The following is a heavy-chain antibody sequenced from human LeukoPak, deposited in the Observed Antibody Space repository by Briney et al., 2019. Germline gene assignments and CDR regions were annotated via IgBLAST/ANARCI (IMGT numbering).Heavy chain of an antibody. Sequence: ASVKVSCKASGYSFTTYGISWVRQAPGQGLEWMGWISPYNGNTHSTQKLQGRVTMTTDTSTSTAYMELRSLRSDDTAVYYCVRDLSGLDYWGQGTLVTVSS. J-gene: IGHJ4*02. CDR2: ISPYNGNT. D-gene: IGHD3-10*01. V-gene: IGHV1-18*01. CDR3: VRDLSGLDY. CDR1: GYSFTTYG.